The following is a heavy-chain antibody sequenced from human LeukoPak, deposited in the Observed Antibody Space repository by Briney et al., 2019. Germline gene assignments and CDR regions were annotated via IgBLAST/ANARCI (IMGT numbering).Heavy chain of an antibody. V-gene: IGHV5-51*01. Sequence: GESLRISCKGSGYTFTTYWIGWVRQMPGKGLEWVGIIYPGDSDPRYSPSFQGQVTISADKSISTAYLQWSSLKASDSAMYYCARHGLGSSWFGFDYWGQGTMVTVFS. D-gene: IGHD6-13*01. CDR3: ARHGLGSSWFGFDY. J-gene: IGHJ4*02. CDR1: GYTFTTYW. CDR2: IYPGDSDP.